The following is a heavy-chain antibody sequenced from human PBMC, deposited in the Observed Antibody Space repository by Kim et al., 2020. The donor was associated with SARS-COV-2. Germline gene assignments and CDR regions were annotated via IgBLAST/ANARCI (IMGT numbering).Heavy chain of an antibody. CDR3: ARVFAYCSSTSCYYYYMDV. J-gene: IGHJ6*03. D-gene: IGHD2-2*01. Sequence: SETLSLTCTVSGGSISSYYWSWIRQPPGKGLEWIGYIYYSGSTNYNPSLKSRVTISVDTSKNQFSLKLSSVTAADTAVYYCARVFAYCSSTSCYYYYMDVWGKGTTVTVSS. CDR2: IYYSGST. V-gene: IGHV4-59*01. CDR1: GGSISSYY.